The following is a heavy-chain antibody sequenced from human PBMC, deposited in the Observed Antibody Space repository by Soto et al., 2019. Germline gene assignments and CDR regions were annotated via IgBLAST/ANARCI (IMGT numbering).Heavy chain of an antibody. CDR1: GYTFTSCA. CDR2: INAGNGNT. V-gene: IGHV1-3*01. J-gene: IGHJ4*02. Sequence: QVQLVQSGAEVKKPGASVKVSCKASGYTFTSCAMHWVRQAPGQRLEWMGWINAGNGNTKYSQKFQGRVTITRDTSASTAYMELSSLRSEDTAVYYCARARSGPKVGRAAAGIFDYWGQGTLVTVSS. CDR3: ARARSGPKVGRAAAGIFDY. D-gene: IGHD6-13*01.